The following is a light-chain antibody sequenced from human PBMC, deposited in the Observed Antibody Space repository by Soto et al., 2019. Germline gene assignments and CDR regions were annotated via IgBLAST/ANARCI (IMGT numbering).Light chain of an antibody. Sequence: DIQMTQSPSTLSASVGDRATITCRASQSIRSWLAWYQQKPGKAPKLLIFKASSLESGVPSRFSGSGSGTEFTLTISSLLPDDVATYYCQQYNSYSRWTFGQGTKVEIK. CDR3: QQYNSYSRWT. J-gene: IGKJ1*01. CDR1: QSIRSW. CDR2: KAS. V-gene: IGKV1-5*03.